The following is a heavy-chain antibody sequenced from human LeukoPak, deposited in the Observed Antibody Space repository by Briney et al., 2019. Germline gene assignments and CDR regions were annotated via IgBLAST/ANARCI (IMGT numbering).Heavy chain of an antibody. V-gene: IGHV3-23*01. CDR3: AKKVHSGSYYRPFDY. D-gene: IGHD1-26*01. CDR2: ISDSGGST. J-gene: IGHJ4*02. CDR1: GFTFSSYA. Sequence: GGSLRLSCAASGFTFSSYAMSWVRQAPGKGLEWVSGISDSGGSTYYADSVKGRFTISRDNSKNTLYVQMNSLRVEDTAVYYCAKKVHSGSYYRPFDYWGQGTLVTVSS.